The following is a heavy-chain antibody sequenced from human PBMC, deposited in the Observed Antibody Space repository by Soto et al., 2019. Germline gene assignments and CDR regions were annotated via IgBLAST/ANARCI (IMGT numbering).Heavy chain of an antibody. J-gene: IGHJ2*01. CDR1: GFTVSSNY. CDR3: ARDLRLVGLGEFDL. D-gene: IGHD3-16*01. CDR2: IYSGGTT. Sequence: EVQLVESGGGLVRPGGSLRLSCAASGFTVSSNYMSWVRQDPGKGLEWVSVIYSGGTTYYADSLRGRFTIPKDNSKSTLYLQTNSLRPEDTAVYYCARDLRLVGLGEFDLWGRGTLVTVSS. V-gene: IGHV3-53*04.